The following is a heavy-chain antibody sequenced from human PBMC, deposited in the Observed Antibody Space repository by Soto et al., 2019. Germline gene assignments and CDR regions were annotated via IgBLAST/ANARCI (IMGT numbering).Heavy chain of an antibody. V-gene: IGHV3-33*01. CDR1: GFTFSRDA. CDR2: IWNDGSNE. Sequence: PGGSLRLSCAASGFTFSRDAMHRVRQAPGKGLEWVAFIWNDGSNEYYADSVKGRAIISRDNSENTVYLQMNSLRGEDTAVYFCVRDXADSGYAFDIWGQGTMVTVSS. J-gene: IGHJ3*02. CDR3: VRDXADSGYAFDI. D-gene: IGHD3-10*01.